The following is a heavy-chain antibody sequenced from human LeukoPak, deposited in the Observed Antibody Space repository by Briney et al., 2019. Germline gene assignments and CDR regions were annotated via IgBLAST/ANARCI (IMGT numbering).Heavy chain of an antibody. J-gene: IGHJ3*02. D-gene: IGHD6-19*01. CDR1: GGSFSGYY. CDR3: ARFLSDSSGWNADAFDI. CDR2: INHSGST. Sequence: SETLSLTCAVYGGSFSGYYWSWIRQPPGKGLEWIGEINHSGSTNYNPSLKSRVTISVDTSKNQFSLKLNSVTAADTAAYYCARFLSDSSGWNADAFDIWGQGTMVTVSS. V-gene: IGHV4-34*01.